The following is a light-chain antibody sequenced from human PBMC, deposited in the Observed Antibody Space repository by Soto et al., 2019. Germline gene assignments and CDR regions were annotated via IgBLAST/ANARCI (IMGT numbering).Light chain of an antibody. J-gene: IGLJ1*01. Sequence: QSVLTQPPSASGSPGQSVTISCTGTSSDVGAYNYVSWYQQLPGKAPKLIIYEVSKRPSGVPDRFSGSKSGNTASLTVSGLQAEDEADYYCTSYAGTYSFFYVFGTGTKVTFL. CDR3: TSYAGTYSFFYV. CDR1: SSDVGAYNY. V-gene: IGLV2-8*01. CDR2: EVS.